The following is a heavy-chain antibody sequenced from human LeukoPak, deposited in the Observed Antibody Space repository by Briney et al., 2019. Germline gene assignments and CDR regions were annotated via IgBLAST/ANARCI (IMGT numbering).Heavy chain of an antibody. J-gene: IGHJ4*02. D-gene: IGHD5-18*01. V-gene: IGHV3-23*01. CDR3: AKGAGHSYGFHFDY. CDR1: GLTFTNYA. Sequence: GGSLRLSCAASGLTFTNYAMSWVRQAPGKGLEWVSTISGGGGSTYYADSVKGRFTISRDNSKNTLYLQMNSLRAEDTALYYCAKGAGHSYGFHFDYWGQGTLVTVSS. CDR2: ISGGGGST.